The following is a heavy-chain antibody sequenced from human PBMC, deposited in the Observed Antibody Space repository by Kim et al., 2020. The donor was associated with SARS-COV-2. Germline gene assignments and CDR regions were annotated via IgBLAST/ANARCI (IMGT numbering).Heavy chain of an antibody. D-gene: IGHD2-2*01. Sequence: AQKFQGGVTMTRDTSTSTVYMELSSLRSEDTAVYYWARVVPNRGGGMDVWGQGTTVTVSS. J-gene: IGHJ6*02. CDR3: ARVVPNRGGGMDV. V-gene: IGHV1-46*01.